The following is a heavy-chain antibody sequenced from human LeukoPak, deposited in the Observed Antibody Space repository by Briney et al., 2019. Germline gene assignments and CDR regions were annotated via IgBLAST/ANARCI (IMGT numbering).Heavy chain of an antibody. V-gene: IGHV3-21*01. CDR2: ISSSSNYI. CDR3: ARDYDGSGYFGY. D-gene: IGHD3-22*01. CDR1: GFTFSIYT. Sequence: PGGSLRLSCAASGFTFSIYTMNWVRQALGKGLEWVSSISSSSNYIYYADSVKGRFTISRDNAKNSLYLQMNSLRAEDTAVYYCARDYDGSGYFGYWGQGTLVTVSS. J-gene: IGHJ4*02.